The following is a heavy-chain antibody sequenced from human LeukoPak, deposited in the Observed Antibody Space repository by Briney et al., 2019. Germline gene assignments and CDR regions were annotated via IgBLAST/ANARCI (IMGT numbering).Heavy chain of an antibody. V-gene: IGHV3-74*01. CDR1: GFTFSSYW. Sequence: PGGSLRLSCAASGFTFSSYWMHWVRQAPGKGLVWVSRINSDGSSTSYADSVKGRFTISRDNAKNTLYLQMNSLRAEDTAVYYCARPRQYSGYSSYYFDYWGQGTLVTVSS. CDR2: INSDGSST. CDR3: ARPRQYSGYSSYYFDY. J-gene: IGHJ4*02. D-gene: IGHD5-18*01.